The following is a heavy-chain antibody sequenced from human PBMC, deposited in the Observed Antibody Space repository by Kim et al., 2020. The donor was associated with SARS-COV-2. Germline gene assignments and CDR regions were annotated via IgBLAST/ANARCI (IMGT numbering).Heavy chain of an antibody. CDR1: GFTFTNSA. CDR3: AAGAAGGYNYFHLGV. V-gene: IGHV1-58*01. D-gene: IGHD6-13*01. J-gene: IGHJ6*02. CDR2: IFFGSERT. Sequence: SVKVSCKASGFTFTNSALQWVRQARGQRPEWVGRIFFGSERTQYAQKFQERLTITLDMSTSTAYMELSSLRADDTAGYYCAAGAAGGYNYFHLGVWGQGATVTVSS.